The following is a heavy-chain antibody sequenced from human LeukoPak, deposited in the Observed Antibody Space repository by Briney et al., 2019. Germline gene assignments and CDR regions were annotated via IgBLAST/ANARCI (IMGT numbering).Heavy chain of an antibody. CDR3: ARPGVGGWYYFDY. CDR1: GGSISSSSYY. D-gene: IGHD6-19*01. J-gene: IGHJ4*02. Sequence: SETLSLTRTVSGGSISSSSYYWGWIRQPPRKGLEWIGSIYYSGSTYYNPSLKSRVTISVDTSKNQFSLKLSSVTAADTAVYYCARPGVGGWYYFDYWGQGTLVTVSS. CDR2: IYYSGST. V-gene: IGHV4-39*01.